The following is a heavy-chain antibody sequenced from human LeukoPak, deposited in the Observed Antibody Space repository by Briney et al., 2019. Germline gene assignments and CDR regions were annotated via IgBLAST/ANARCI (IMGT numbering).Heavy chain of an antibody. D-gene: IGHD5-12*01. Sequence: PGGSLRLSCAASGFTFSSYAMHWVHQAPGKGLEWVAVISYDGSNKCYADSVKGRFTISRDNSKNTLYLQMNSLRAEDTAVYYCASSGHSGYDPFDYWGQGTLVTVSS. CDR1: GFTFSSYA. CDR3: ASSGHSGYDPFDY. J-gene: IGHJ4*02. V-gene: IGHV3-30*04. CDR2: ISYDGSNK.